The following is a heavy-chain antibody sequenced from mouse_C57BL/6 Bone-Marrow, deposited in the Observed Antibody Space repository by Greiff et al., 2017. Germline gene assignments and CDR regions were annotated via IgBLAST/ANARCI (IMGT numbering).Heavy chain of an antibody. CDR2: IWRGGST. CDR1: GFSLTSYG. CDR3: AKRGSSYGYARDY. D-gene: IGHD1-1*01. V-gene: IGHV2-5*01. Sequence: VKLLESGPGLVQPSPSLSITCTVSGFSLTSYGVHWVRQSPGKGLEWLGVIWRGGSTDYNAAFMSRLSITKDNSKSQVFFKMNSLQADDTAIYYCAKRGSSYGYARDYWGQGTSGTVSS. J-gene: IGHJ4*01.